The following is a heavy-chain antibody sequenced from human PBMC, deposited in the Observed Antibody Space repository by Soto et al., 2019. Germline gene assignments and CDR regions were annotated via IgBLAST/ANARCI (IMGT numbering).Heavy chain of an antibody. J-gene: IGHJ5*02. D-gene: IGHD6-25*01. CDR3: ATSGTAWNNWFDP. V-gene: IGHV4-4*07. CDR2: IYNTGST. Sequence: PSETLSLTGTVSGGSISRYYWSWIRQPAGKALEWIGRIYNTGSTEYNPSLKSRVTMSMDTSKNQFFLNLRSVTAADTAVYYCATSGTAWNNWFDPWGQGILVTVSS. CDR1: GGSISRYY.